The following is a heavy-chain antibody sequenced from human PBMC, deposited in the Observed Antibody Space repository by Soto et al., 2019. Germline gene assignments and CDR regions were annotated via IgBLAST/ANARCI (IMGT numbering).Heavy chain of an antibody. J-gene: IGHJ4*02. CDR3: VQPTGWPGFDF. Sequence: EVQLVESGGGLIQPGGSLRLSCAASGFAVSSKYMTWVRQAPGKGLEWVSVIYGGGTTYYADSVKGRFTISRDTSKNTLYLQMNSLRAENTDVYYCVQPTGWPGFDFWGQGTLVTVSS. V-gene: IGHV3-53*01. D-gene: IGHD6-19*01. CDR1: GFAVSSKY. CDR2: IYGGGTT.